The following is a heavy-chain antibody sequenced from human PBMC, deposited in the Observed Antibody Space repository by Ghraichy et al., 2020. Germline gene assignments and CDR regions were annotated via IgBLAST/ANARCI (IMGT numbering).Heavy chain of an antibody. CDR3: AGLSGVTSGKEAFDV. J-gene: IGHJ3*01. CDR2: IVYSGNT. Sequence: SETLSLTCNVSGGSMSSSGHYWNWIRQRPGKGLEWMAYIVYSGNTYYNPSLKSRLTISVDASKRQFSLDLKSVTAADTAVYYCAGLSGVTSGKEAFDVWGQGSMVTVSS. V-gene: IGHV4-31*03. CDR1: GGSMSSSGHY. D-gene: IGHD3-10*01.